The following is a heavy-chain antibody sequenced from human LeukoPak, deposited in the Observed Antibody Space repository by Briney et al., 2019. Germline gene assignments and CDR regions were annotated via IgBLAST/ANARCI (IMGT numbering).Heavy chain of an antibody. J-gene: IGHJ6*03. CDR2: IYSGGST. CDR1: GFTVSSNY. CDR3: AKEGSSSWYGYYYYYMDV. D-gene: IGHD6-13*01. Sequence: PGGSLRLSCAASGFTVSSNYMSWVRQAPGKGLEWVSVIYSGGSTYYADSVKGRFTISRDKSKNTLYLQMNSLRAEDTAVYYCAKEGSSSWYGYYYYYMDVWGKGTTVTVSS. V-gene: IGHV3-53*01.